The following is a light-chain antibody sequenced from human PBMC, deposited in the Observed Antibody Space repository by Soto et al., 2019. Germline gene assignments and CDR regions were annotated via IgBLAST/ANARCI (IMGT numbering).Light chain of an antibody. V-gene: IGKV3-11*01. CDR3: QQRARWPWT. J-gene: IGKJ1*01. Sequence: EIVLTQSPATLSLSPGERAALSCRASQSVSTYLAWYQQKPGQAPRLLIYGASSRATGIPDRFSGRGSGTDFTLTISRLEPEDFAVYYCQQRARWPWTFGQGTKVDIK. CDR2: GAS. CDR1: QSVSTY.